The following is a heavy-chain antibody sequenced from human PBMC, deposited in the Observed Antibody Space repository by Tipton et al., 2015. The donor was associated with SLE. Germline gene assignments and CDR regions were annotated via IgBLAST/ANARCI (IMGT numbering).Heavy chain of an antibody. J-gene: IGHJ6*03. V-gene: IGHV4-39*07. CDR2: IYYSGGP. Sequence: TLSLTCSVSGGSITSSDSSWGWIRQPPGEGLESIGSIYYSGGPSYNPSLRSRVTISVDTSKNQFSLKLSSVTAADTAVYYCARGGMVIVPAAGGGYYYYMDVWGKETTVTVSS. CDR3: ARGGMVIVPAAGGGYYYYMDV. CDR1: GGSITSSDSS. D-gene: IGHD2-2*01.